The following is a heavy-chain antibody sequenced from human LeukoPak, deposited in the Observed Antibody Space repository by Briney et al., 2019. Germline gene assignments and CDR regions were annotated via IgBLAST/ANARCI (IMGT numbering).Heavy chain of an antibody. CDR1: GGSISSSSYY. V-gene: IGHV4-39*01. D-gene: IGHD2-15*01. CDR2: IYYSGST. CDR3: ARPAGWWLRYFDY. Sequence: PSETLSLTCTVSGGSISSSSYYWGWIRQPPGKGLEWIGSIYYSGSTYYNPSLKSRVTISVDTSKNQFSLKLSSVTAADTAVYYCARPAGWWLRYFDYWGQGTLVTVSS. J-gene: IGHJ4*02.